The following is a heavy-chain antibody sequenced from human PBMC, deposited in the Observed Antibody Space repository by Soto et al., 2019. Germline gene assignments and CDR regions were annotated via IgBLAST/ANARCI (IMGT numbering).Heavy chain of an antibody. J-gene: IGHJ6*02. Sequence: GGSLRLSCVASGFSLSDYAVNWVRQAPGKGLEWVSFISSDSRTIYYADSVEGRFTVSRDNARNSVSLQMDSLRDEDAAVYYCARIKLAEWFLINVDVYDMDVWGQGTPVTVSS. CDR2: ISSDSRTI. CDR1: GFSLSDYA. V-gene: IGHV3-48*02. D-gene: IGHD3-3*01. CDR3: ARIKLAEWFLINVDVYDMDV.